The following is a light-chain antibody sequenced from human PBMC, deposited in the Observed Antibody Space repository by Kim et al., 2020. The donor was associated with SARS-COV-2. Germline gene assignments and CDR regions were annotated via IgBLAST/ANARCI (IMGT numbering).Light chain of an antibody. CDR2: CTS. J-gene: IGKJ1*01. Sequence: PPGESSTLSCSASQSVSSNLAWYQQKPGQAPRPLIYCTSTRATGTPSRCSGSGSGTDFTLTISSLQSEDFSVYYCQHYNNWPPWTFGQGTKVDIK. V-gene: IGKV3-15*01. CDR1: QSVSSN. CDR3: QHYNNWPPWT.